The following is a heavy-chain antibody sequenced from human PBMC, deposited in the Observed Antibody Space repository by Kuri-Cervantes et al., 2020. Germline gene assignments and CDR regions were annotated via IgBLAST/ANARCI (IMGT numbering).Heavy chain of an antibody. Sequence: GSLRLSCAASGFTFSSYAMSWVRQAPGKGLEWVSAISGSGGSTYYADSVKGRFTISRDNSKNTLYLQMNSLRAEDAAVYYCAKMAAAGNYYYYYMDVWGKGTTVTVSS. CDR2: ISGSGGST. V-gene: IGHV3-23*01. CDR3: AKMAAAGNYYYYYMDV. CDR1: GFTFSSYA. J-gene: IGHJ6*03. D-gene: IGHD6-13*01.